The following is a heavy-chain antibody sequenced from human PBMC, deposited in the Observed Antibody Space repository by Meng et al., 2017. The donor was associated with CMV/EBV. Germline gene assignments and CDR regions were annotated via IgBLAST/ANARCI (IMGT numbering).Heavy chain of an antibody. CDR2: IYYSGST. J-gene: IGHJ4*02. D-gene: IGHD3-3*01. Sequence: QGQLEESGPGLVKPSQTLPLTCTVSGGSISSGDYYWSWIRQPPGKGLEWIGYIYYSGSTYYNPSLKSRVTISVDTSKNQFSLKLSSVTAADTAVYYCARDNRRGGVDYWGQGTLVTVSS. CDR1: GGSISSGDYY. CDR3: ARDNRRGGVDY. V-gene: IGHV4-30-4*08.